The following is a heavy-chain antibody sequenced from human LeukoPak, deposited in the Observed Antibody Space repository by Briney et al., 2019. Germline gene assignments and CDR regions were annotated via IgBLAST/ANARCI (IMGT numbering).Heavy chain of an antibody. V-gene: IGHV4-59*08. Sequence: SETLSLTCTVSGGSISSYYWSWIQQPPEKELEWIGYISYSGSTNYNPSLKSRVTISEDTSKNQFSLNLTSVTAADTAVYYCARTSSVASWFDPWGQGTLVTVSS. CDR2: ISYSGST. CDR1: GGSISSYY. D-gene: IGHD3-22*01. CDR3: ARTSSVASWFDP. J-gene: IGHJ5*02.